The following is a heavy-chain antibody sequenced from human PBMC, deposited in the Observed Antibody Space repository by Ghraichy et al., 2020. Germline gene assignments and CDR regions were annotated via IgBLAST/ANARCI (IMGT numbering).Heavy chain of an antibody. D-gene: IGHD2-21*02. J-gene: IGHJ3*02. CDR2: IGPGSDTN. Sequence: GGSLRLSCEASAFIVSSYYMSWVRQAPGRGLEWVACIGPGSDTNYYGESVEGRFTISRDNAKNSLYQQMDRLRADDTAGYYCASDMVTGEMWEAFDIWGQGTMVTVSS. CDR3: ASDMVTGEMWEAFDI. V-gene: IGHV3-21*06. CDR1: AFIVSSYY.